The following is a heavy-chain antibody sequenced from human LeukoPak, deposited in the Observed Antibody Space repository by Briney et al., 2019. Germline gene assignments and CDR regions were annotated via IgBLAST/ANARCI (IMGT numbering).Heavy chain of an antibody. D-gene: IGHD3-9*01. CDR3: ARDATSPDFWTYYDILTGYQDYHYYGMDV. CDR2: INPNSGGT. CDR1: GYTFTGYY. J-gene: IGHJ6*02. Sequence: ASVKVSCKASGYTFTGYYMHWVRQAPGQGLEGMGWINPNSGGTNYAQKFQGRFTMTRDTSISTAYMELSRLRSDDTAVYYCARDATSPDFWTYYDILTGYQDYHYYGMDVWGQGTTVTVSS. V-gene: IGHV1-2*02.